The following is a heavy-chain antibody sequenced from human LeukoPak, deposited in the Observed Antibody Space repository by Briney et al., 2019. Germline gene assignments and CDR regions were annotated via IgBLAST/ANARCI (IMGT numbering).Heavy chain of an antibody. J-gene: IGHJ6*04. Sequence: GGSLRLSCAASGFTFSTYGMTWVRQAPGKGLEWVSGISGSGDRTYYADSVKGRFTISRDNSINTLYLQMSSLRAEDTALYYCAELGITMIGGVWGKGTTVTISS. D-gene: IGHD3-10*02. CDR1: GFTFSTYG. CDR3: AELGITMIGGV. CDR2: ISGSGDRT. V-gene: IGHV3-23*01.